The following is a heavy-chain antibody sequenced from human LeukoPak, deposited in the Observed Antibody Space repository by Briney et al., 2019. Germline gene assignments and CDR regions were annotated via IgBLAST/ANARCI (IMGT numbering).Heavy chain of an antibody. CDR3: ARVGESQYDFWSGYRGPNWFDP. J-gene: IGHJ5*02. CDR1: GYIFTSYG. CDR2: ISVYNGNT. V-gene: IGHV1-18*01. Sequence: ASVKVSCKASGYIFTSYGISWVRQAPGQGLEWMGWISVYNGNTNYPQRLQGRVTMTTDTSTTTAYMELRSLRSDDTAVYYCARVGESQYDFWSGYRGPNWFDPWGQGTLVTVSS. D-gene: IGHD3-3*01.